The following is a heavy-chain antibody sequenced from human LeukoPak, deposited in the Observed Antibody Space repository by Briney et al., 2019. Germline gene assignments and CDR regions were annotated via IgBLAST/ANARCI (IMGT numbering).Heavy chain of an antibody. V-gene: IGHV4-59*01. D-gene: IGHD3-22*01. CDR1: GGSISSYY. CDR2: IYYSGST. CDR3: ARAHYYDSSGYYWAAFDI. Sequence: SETLSLTCTVSGGSISSYYWSWIRQPPGKGLEWIGYIYYSGSTNYNPSLKSRVTISVDTSKNQFSLKLSSVTAADTAVYYCARAHYYDSSGYYWAAFDIWGQGTMVTVSS. J-gene: IGHJ3*02.